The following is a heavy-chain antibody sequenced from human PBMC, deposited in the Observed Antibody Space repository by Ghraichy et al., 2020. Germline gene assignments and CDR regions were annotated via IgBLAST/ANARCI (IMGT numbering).Heavy chain of an antibody. D-gene: IGHD3-22*01. CDR3: TTELEYYYDSSGSD. Sequence: GGSLRLSCAASGFTFSNAWMSWVRQAPGKGLEWVGRIKSKTDGGTTDYAAPVKGRFTISRDDSKNTLYLQMNSLKTEDTAVYYCTTELEYYYDSSGSDWGQGTLATVSS. CDR2: IKSKTDGGTT. V-gene: IGHV3-15*01. J-gene: IGHJ4*02. CDR1: GFTFSNAW.